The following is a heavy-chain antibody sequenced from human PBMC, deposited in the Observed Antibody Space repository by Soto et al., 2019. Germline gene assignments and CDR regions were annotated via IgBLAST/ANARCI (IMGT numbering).Heavy chain of an antibody. V-gene: IGHV3-23*01. J-gene: IGHJ4*02. CDR1: GFTFSSYA. Sequence: EVQLLESGGGLVQPGGSLRLSCAASGFTFSSYAMNWVRQAPGKGLEWVSGISVSGGSTYYADSVKGRFTISRDNSKNTLSLQMNSLRADDTAVYYCARGAAGRLKFFFDYWGQGTPVTVSS. CDR3: ARGAAGRLKFFFDY. D-gene: IGHD6-13*01. CDR2: ISVSGGST.